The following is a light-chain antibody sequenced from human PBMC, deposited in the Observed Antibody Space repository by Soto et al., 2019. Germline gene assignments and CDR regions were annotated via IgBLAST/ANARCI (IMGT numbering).Light chain of an antibody. Sequence: QSVLTQPASVSGSPGQSITISCTGTSSDVGGYNYVSWYQQHSGKAPKLMIYDVSNRPSGVSNRFSGSKSGNTASLTISGLQAEDEADYYCGSYASSSTLYVXGTGTKVTVL. CDR1: SSDVGGYNY. J-gene: IGLJ1*01. CDR3: GSYASSSTLYV. CDR2: DVS. V-gene: IGLV2-14*01.